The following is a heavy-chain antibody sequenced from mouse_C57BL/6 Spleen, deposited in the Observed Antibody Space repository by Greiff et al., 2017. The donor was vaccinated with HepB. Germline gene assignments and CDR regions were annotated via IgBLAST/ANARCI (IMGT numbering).Heavy chain of an antibody. CDR2: IDPSYSYT. CDR1: GYTFTSYW. J-gene: IGHJ4*01. D-gene: IGHD1-1*01. CDR3: ARGRDKSSPYSMDY. V-gene: IGHV1-50*01. Sequence: QVQLKQPGAELVKPGASVKLSCKASGYTFTSYWMNWVKQRPGQGLEWIGEIDPSYSYTNYNQKFKGKATLTVDTSASSAYIPLSSLTSEDSAVYYCARGRDKSSPYSMDYWGQGTSVTGSS.